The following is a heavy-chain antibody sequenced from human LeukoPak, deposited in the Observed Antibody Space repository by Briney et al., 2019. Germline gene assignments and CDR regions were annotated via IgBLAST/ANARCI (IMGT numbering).Heavy chain of an antibody. CDR2: ISSSSSYI. Sequence: PGGSLRLSCAASGFTFSSYSMNWVRQAPGKGLEWVSSISSSSSYIYYADSVKGRFTISRDNAKNSLYLQMNSLRAEDTAVYYCARDLSVVVGAITRYYFDYWGQGTLVTVSS. CDR3: ARDLSVVVGAITRYYFDY. D-gene: IGHD1-26*01. CDR1: GFTFSSYS. V-gene: IGHV3-21*04. J-gene: IGHJ4*02.